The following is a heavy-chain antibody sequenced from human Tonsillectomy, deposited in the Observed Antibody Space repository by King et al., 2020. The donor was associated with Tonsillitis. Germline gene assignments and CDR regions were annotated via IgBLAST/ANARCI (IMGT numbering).Heavy chain of an antibody. CDR1: GFTFSSYA. CDR2: ISYDGSNK. J-gene: IGHJ4*02. V-gene: IGHV3-30-3*01. Sequence: QLVQSGGGVVQPGRSPRLSCAASGFTFSSYAMHWVRQAPGKGLEWVAVISYDGSNKYFADSVKGRFTISRDNSKNTLYLQMNSLRPEDTAVYYCAREYYGSGSYLCDYWGQGTLVTVSS. CDR3: AREYYGSGSYLCDY. D-gene: IGHD3-10*01.